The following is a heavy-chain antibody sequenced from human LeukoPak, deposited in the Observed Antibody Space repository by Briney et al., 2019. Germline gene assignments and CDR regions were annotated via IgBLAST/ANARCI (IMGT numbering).Heavy chain of an antibody. CDR3: ARGGSRSRRGDDAFDI. J-gene: IGHJ3*02. V-gene: IGHV1-18*01. D-gene: IGHD3-10*01. CDR2: ISAYNGNT. Sequence: ASVKVSCKASGYTFTNYAMNWVRQAPGQGLEWMGWISAYNGNTELAQKFQGRVTLATDASTSTAYVELRSLISDDTAVYLCARGGSRSRRGDDAFDIWGQGTMVTVSS. CDR1: GYTFTNYA.